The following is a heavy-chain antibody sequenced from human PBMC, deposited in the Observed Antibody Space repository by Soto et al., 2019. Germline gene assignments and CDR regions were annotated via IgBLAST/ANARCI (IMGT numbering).Heavy chain of an antibody. J-gene: IGHJ4*02. CDR1: GFTFSSYG. D-gene: IGHD6-6*01. CDR2: ISWDGGIT. V-gene: IGHV3-43*01. Sequence: PRLSCAASGFTFSSYGMHWVRQAPGKGLEWVSLISWDGGITYFADSVKGRFTISRDNSRNSLYLQMNSLRTEDTALYYCVKSLEYSSTSPYFDYWGQGTLVTVSS. CDR3: VKSLEYSSTSPYFDY.